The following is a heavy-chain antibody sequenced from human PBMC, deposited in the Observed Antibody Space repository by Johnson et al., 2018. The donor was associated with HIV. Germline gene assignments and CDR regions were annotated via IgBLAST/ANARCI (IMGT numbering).Heavy chain of an antibody. Sequence: QVQLVESGGGVVQPGRSLRLSCAASGFTFSSYAMHWVRQAPGKGLEWVAVISYDGSNKYYADSVKGRFTISRDNSKNTLYLQMNSLRAEDTAVYYCAKDDDGRTILLDAFDIWGQGTMVTVSS. D-gene: IGHD2-8*01. CDR2: ISYDGSNK. J-gene: IGHJ3*02. V-gene: IGHV3-30-3*01. CDR3: AKDDDGRTILLDAFDI. CDR1: GFTFSSYA.